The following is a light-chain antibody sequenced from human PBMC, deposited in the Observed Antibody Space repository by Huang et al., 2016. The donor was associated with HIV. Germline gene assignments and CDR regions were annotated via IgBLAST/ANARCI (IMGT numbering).Light chain of an antibody. V-gene: IGKV3-15*01. CDR3: QQYNNWPRGT. CDR1: QSVNTN. J-gene: IGKJ1*01. CDR2: GAS. Sequence: EIVMTQSPATLSVSPGERATLSCRASQSVNTNLAWYQQKPGQAPGLLVYGASTRATGVPARFSGRGSGTEFTLTISSLQSEDFAVYYCQQYNNWPRGTFGQGTKVEIK.